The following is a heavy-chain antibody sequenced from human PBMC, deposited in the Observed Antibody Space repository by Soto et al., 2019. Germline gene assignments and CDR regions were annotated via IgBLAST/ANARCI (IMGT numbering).Heavy chain of an antibody. Sequence: PGGSLRLSCAASGFTFSSYAMSWVRQAPGKGLEWVSAISGSGGSTYYADSVKGRFTISRDNSKNTLYLQMNSLRAEDTAVYYCAKSGSPQWQQPPYFDYWGQGTLVTVS. D-gene: IGHD1-26*01. V-gene: IGHV3-23*01. CDR1: GFTFSSYA. J-gene: IGHJ4*02. CDR3: AKSGSPQWQQPPYFDY. CDR2: ISGSGGST.